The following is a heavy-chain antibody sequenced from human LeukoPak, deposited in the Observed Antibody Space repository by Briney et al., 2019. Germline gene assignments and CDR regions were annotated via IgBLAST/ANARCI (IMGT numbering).Heavy chain of an antibody. D-gene: IGHD4-23*01. J-gene: IGHJ4*02. V-gene: IGHV3-15*01. CDR3: TADVPTMVGIIDY. Sequence: KAGGSLRLSCAASGFTFSDAWMTWVRQAPGKGLEWVGRILSKTAGGATDYAAPVKGRFTISRDDPKDTLYLQMNSLKTEDTAMYYCTADVPTMVGIIDYWGQGTRVTVSS. CDR1: GFTFSDAW. CDR2: ILSKTAGGAT.